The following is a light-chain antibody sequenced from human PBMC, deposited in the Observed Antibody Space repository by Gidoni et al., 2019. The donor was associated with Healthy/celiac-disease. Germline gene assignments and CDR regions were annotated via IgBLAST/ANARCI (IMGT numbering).Light chain of an antibody. CDR3: QQSYSTPPLLT. V-gene: IGKV1-39*01. CDR2: AAS. J-gene: IGKJ4*01. CDR1: QSISSY. Sequence: DPVSITCRASQSISSYLNWYQQKPGKAPKLLIYAASSLQSGVPSRFSGSGSGTDFTLTISSLQPEDFATYYCQQSYSTPPLLTFGGXTKVEIK.